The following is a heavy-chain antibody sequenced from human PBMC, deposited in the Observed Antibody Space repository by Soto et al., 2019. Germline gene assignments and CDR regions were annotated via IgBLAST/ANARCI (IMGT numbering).Heavy chain of an antibody. CDR1: GFTVSSNY. CDR2: IYSGGST. J-gene: IGHJ4*02. D-gene: IGHD6-13*01. Sequence: EVQLVESGGGLVQPGGSLRLSCAASGFTVSSNYMSWVRQAPGKGLEWVSVIYSGGSTYYADSVKGRFTLSRDNSKNTLYLQMNSLRAEDTAVYYCARDDSSSLYYFDYWGQGTLVTVSS. CDR3: ARDDSSSLYYFDY. V-gene: IGHV3-66*01.